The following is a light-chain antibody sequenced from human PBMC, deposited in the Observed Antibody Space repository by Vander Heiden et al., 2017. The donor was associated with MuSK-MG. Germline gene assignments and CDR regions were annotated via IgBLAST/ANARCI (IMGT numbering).Light chain of an antibody. V-gene: IGLV2-14*01. CDR3: SSYTSSSTLDV. CDR1: SSDVGGYNY. CDR2: DVS. Sequence: SALTQPASVSGSPGQSITISCTGTSSDVGGYNYVSWYQQHPGKAPKLLIYDVSNRPSGVSNRFSGPKSGNTASLTISGLQAEDEADYYYSSYTSSSTLDVFGTGTKVTVL. J-gene: IGLJ1*01.